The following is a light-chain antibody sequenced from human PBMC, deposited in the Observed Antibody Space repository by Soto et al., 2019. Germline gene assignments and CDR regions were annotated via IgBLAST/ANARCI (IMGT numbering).Light chain of an antibody. CDR2: DAS. V-gene: IGKV3-11*01. CDR1: QSVSSH. J-gene: IGKJ4*01. CDR3: QQRSNWPALT. Sequence: EVVLTQSPANLSLSPGESATLSCRASQSVSSHLAWYQQKPGQPPRLLLFDASSRAPGIPARFSGRGSGTDFTLTISGLEPEDFAIYYCQQRSNWPALTFGGGTRVDI.